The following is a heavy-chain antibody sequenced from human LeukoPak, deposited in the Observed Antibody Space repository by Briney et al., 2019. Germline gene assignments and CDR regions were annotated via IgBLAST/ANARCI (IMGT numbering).Heavy chain of an antibody. CDR1: GYTFTSYD. CDR3: ARGGGYDFWSGYYQAFLDY. J-gene: IGHJ4*02. V-gene: IGHV1-8*03. D-gene: IGHD3-3*01. Sequence: ASVKVSCKASGYTFTSYDINWARQASGQGLEWMGWMNPNSGNTGYAQKFQGRVTITRNTSISTACMELSSLRSEDTAVYYCARGGGYDFWSGYYQAFLDYWGQGTLATVSS. CDR2: MNPNSGNT.